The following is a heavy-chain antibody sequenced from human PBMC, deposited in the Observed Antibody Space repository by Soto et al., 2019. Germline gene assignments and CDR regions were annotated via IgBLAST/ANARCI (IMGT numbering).Heavy chain of an antibody. V-gene: IGHV1-18*04. CDR1: GYTFTSYG. Sequence: GPSVKVSCKASGYTFTSYGISWVRQAPGQGLEWMAWISAYDGDTQYAHNLQGRVTMATDSSTNTAYMELRSLRSDDTAVYYCARDRPFSVSWEPIDYWGQGTLVTVSS. CDR3: ARDRPFSVSWEPIDY. CDR2: ISAYDGDT. J-gene: IGHJ4*02. D-gene: IGHD6-13*01.